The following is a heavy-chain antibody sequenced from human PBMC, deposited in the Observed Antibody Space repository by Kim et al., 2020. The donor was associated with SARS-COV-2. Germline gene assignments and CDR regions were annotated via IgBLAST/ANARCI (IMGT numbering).Heavy chain of an antibody. Sequence: GGSLRLSCIVSGFTFTNYAMTWVRQAPGKGLEWVSAIGGGAGTSHYADSVKGRFTISRDNSKNTLYLQLNSLRAEDTAVYYCAKSSLDGFWSGYYATWGQGTPVTDTS. D-gene: IGHD3-3*01. CDR1: GFTFTNYA. CDR2: IGGGAGTS. J-gene: IGHJ4*02. V-gene: IGHV3-23*01. CDR3: AKSSLDGFWSGYYAT.